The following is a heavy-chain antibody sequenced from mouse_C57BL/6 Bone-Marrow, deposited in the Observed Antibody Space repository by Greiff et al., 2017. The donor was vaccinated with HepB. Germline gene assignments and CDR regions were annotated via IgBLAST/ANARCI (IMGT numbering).Heavy chain of an antibody. V-gene: IGHV1-63*01. CDR1: GYTFTNYW. Sequence: VQLQQSGAELVRPGTSVKMSCKASGYTFTNYWIGWAKQRPGHGLEWIGDIYPGGGYTNYNEKFKGKATLTADKSSSTAYMQFSSLTSEDSAIYYCARREINCYGSSYVLYAMDYWGQGTSVTVSS. CDR2: IYPGGGYT. D-gene: IGHD1-1*01. CDR3: ARREINCYGSSYVLYAMDY. J-gene: IGHJ4*01.